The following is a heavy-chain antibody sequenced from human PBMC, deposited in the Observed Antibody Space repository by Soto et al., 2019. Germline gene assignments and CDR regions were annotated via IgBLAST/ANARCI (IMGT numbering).Heavy chain of an antibody. CDR3: ARDKRTISAVFPGY. CDR1: GFTFSSYA. J-gene: IGHJ4*02. Sequence: GGSLRLSCAASGFTFSSYAMTWVRQAPGKGLEWVSVITYNGDNTYYADSVKGRFTISRDNSKDTVHLQMNSLRAEDTAVYYCARDKRTISAVFPGYWGQGTQVTVS. V-gene: IGHV3-23*01. D-gene: IGHD3-3*01. CDR2: ITYNGDNT.